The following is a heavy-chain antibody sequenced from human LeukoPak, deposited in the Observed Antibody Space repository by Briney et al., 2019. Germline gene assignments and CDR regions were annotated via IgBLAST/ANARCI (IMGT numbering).Heavy chain of an antibody. D-gene: IGHD3-10*01. CDR3: ATCQWFGELLPLGY. CDR1: GGTFSSYA. CDR2: IIPIFGTA. Sequence: SVKDSCKASGGTFSSYAISWVRQAPGQGLEWMGGIIPIFGTANYAQKFQGRVTITADESTSTAYMELSSLRSEDTAVYYCATCQWFGELLPLGYWGQGTLVTVSS. V-gene: IGHV1-69*13. J-gene: IGHJ4*02.